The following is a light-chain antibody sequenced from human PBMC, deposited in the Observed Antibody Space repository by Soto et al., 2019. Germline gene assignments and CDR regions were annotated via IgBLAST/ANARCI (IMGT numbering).Light chain of an antibody. CDR1: QSITSTS. CDR3: QQYGSSYWT. CDR2: GAS. J-gene: IGKJ1*01. Sequence: EIVLTQSPATLSLSPGERATLSCGASQSITSTSIAWYQHKPGQTPSLLIYGASTRATGIPDRFSGSGSGTDFTLTISRLEPEDFGVYYCQQYGSSYWTFGQGTKVDI. V-gene: IGKV3-20*01.